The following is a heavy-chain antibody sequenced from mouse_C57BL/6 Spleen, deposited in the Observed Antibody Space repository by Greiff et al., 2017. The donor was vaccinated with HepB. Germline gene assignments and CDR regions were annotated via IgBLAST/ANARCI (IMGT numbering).Heavy chain of an antibody. Sequence: EVQLVESGGGLVQPKGSLKLSCAASGFSFNTYAMNWVRQAPGKGLEWVASIRSKSNNYATYYADSVKDRFTISRDDSESMLYLQMNNLKTEDTAMYYCVSYLYYAMDYWGQGTSVTVSS. CDR3: VSYLYYAMDY. CDR1: GFSFNTYA. J-gene: IGHJ4*01. CDR2: IRSKSNNYAT. D-gene: IGHD5-1*01. V-gene: IGHV10-1*01.